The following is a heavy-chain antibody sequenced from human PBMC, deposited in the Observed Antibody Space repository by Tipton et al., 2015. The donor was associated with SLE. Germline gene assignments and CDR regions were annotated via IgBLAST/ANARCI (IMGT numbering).Heavy chain of an antibody. Sequence: TLSLTCTVSGGSISSGGYYWSWIRQHPGNGPEWIGYIYYSGNTYYNPSLKSRVTISVDTSKNQFSLNLSSVTAADTAVYYCARVAVTTGYFDYWGQGTMVTVSS. CDR3: ARVAVTTGYFDY. CDR1: GGSISSGGYY. CDR2: IYYSGNT. V-gene: IGHV4-31*03. J-gene: IGHJ4*03. D-gene: IGHD4-17*01.